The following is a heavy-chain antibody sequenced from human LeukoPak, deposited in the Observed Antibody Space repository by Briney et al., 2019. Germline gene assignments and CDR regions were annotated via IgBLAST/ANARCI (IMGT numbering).Heavy chain of an antibody. CDR3: ARRAGSTVTTLYAFDI. D-gene: IGHD4-17*01. CDR2: ISSSSSTI. Sequence: AGGSLRLSCAASGFTFSSHSMNWVRQAPGKGLEWVSYISSSSSTIYYADSVKGRFTISRDNAKNSLYLQMNSLRDEDTAVYYCARRAGSTVTTLYAFDIWGQGTMVTVSS. J-gene: IGHJ3*02. V-gene: IGHV3-48*02. CDR1: GFTFSSHS.